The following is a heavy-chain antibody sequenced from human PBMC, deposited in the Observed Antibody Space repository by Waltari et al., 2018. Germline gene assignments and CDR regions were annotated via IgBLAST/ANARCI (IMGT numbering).Heavy chain of an antibody. CDR1: GGSVSSDY. D-gene: IGHD3-10*01. CDR2: LYTTGDI. V-gene: IGHV4-4*07. CDR3: AKESILDVSAVARWGDQYYYYGMGV. J-gene: IGHJ6*02. Sequence: VQLQESGPGLLKPPETLSLTCRVSGGSVSSDYWSWLRQAAGQGLEWIGRLYTTGDIKYNPSLRSRVTMSVDKSKNQFSLRLISVTAADTAVYYCAKESILDVSAVARWGDQYYYYGMGVWGQGTPVTVSS.